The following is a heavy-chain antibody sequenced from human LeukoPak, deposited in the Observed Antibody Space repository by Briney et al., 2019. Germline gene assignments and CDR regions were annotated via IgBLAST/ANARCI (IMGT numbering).Heavy chain of an antibody. Sequence: ASVKVSCKASGYTFTGCYMHWVRQAPGQGLEWMGWINPNSGGTNYAQKFQGRVTMTRDTSISTAYMELSRLRSDDTAVYYCARGRYSSGWYWFDPWGQGTLVTVSS. CDR2: INPNSGGT. CDR1: GYTFTGCY. CDR3: ARGRYSSGWYWFDP. J-gene: IGHJ5*02. V-gene: IGHV1-2*02. D-gene: IGHD6-19*01.